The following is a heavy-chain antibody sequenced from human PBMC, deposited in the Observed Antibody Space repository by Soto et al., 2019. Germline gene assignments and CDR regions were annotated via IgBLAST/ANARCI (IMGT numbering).Heavy chain of an antibody. D-gene: IGHD3-10*01. J-gene: IGHJ4*02. V-gene: IGHV4-59*08. CDR3: ARRYGGAVDY. CDR2: IYFSGST. Sequence: QVQLQESGPGLVKPSETLSLTCTVSGGSISNYYWSWIRQPPGKGLEWIGYIYFSGSTNYNPSLKRRVTLSVDTAKNQSSLKLSSVTAADTAVYYCARRYGGAVDYWGQGTLVTVSS. CDR1: GGSISNYY.